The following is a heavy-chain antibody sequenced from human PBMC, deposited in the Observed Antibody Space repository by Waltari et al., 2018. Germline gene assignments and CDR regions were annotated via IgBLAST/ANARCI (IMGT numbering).Heavy chain of an antibody. CDR1: GFTFSSYS. Sequence: EVQLVESGGGLVTPGGSLRLSCAASGFTFSSYSMTWVRQSPGKGLSLVCSISSSSSYIYYADSVKGRFTISRDNAKNSLYLQMNSLRAEDTAVYYCARGGVAGTIDYWGQGTLVTVSS. CDR3: ARGGVAGTIDY. V-gene: IGHV3-21*01. D-gene: IGHD6-19*01. CDR2: ISSSSSYI. J-gene: IGHJ4*02.